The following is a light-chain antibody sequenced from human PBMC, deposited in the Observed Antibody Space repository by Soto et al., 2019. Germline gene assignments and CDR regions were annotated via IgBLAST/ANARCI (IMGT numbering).Light chain of an antibody. Sequence: QSALTQPASVSGSPGQSITISCTGTSSDVGGYNCVSWYQHHPGKAPKLMIYEVGNRPSGISNRFSGSKSGNTASLTISGLQAEDEAGYYCTSYTSNSARWVFGGGTKVTVL. V-gene: IGLV2-14*01. CDR3: TSYTSNSARWV. CDR2: EVG. J-gene: IGLJ3*02. CDR1: SSDVGGYNC.